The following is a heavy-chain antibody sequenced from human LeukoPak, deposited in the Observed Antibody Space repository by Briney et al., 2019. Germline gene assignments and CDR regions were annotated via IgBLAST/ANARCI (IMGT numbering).Heavy chain of an antibody. V-gene: IGHV4-34*01. CDR1: GGSFSGYY. CDR3: ARRAQRDYALDY. J-gene: IGHJ4*02. Sequence: SETLSLTCAVYGGSFSGYYWSWIRQPPGKGLEWIGSIYYSGSTYYNPSLKSRVTISVDTSKNQFSLKLSSVTAADTAVYYCARRAQRDYALDYWGQGTLVTVSS. CDR2: IYYSGST. D-gene: IGHD4-17*01.